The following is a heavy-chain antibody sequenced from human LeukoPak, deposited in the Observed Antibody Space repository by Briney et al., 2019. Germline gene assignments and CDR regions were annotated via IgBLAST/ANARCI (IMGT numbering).Heavy chain of an antibody. CDR2: ISTSSSTI. J-gene: IGHJ4*02. CDR1: GFTVSSNY. CDR3: ARVDCSGGSCYSALTL. Sequence: GGSLRLSCAASGFTVSSNYMNWVRQAPGKGLEWVSYISTSSSTIYYADSVEGRFAISRDNDKNSLYLQMDSLRDEDTAVYYCARVDCSGGSCYSALTLWGQGTPVTVSA. D-gene: IGHD2-15*01. V-gene: IGHV3-48*02.